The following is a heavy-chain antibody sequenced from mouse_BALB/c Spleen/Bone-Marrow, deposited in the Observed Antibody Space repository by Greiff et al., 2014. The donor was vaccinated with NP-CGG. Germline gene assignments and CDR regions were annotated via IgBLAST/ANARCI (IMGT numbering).Heavy chain of an antibody. CDR1: GFSLTGFG. V-gene: IGHV2-6-7*01. CDR2: IWGDGTT. D-gene: IGHD2-10*02. Sequence: VQLQQSGPGLVAPSQSLSITCTVSGFSLTGFGINWIRQPPGKGLEWLGMIWGDGTTDYNSALKSRLSINKDKSKSQVFLKMNSLQAGDTARYYCAREKYGNYYAMDYWGQGTSVTVSS. J-gene: IGHJ4*01. CDR3: AREKYGNYYAMDY.